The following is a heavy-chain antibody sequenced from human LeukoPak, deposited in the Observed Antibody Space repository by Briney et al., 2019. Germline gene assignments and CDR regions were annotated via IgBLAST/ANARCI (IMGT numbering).Heavy chain of an antibody. D-gene: IGHD6-19*01. V-gene: IGHV3-23*01. CDR2: ISGGGDDT. CDR3: AKGLHLYSSGWYYFDY. Sequence: GGSLRLSCAVSGFIFSSSAMSWVRQAPGKGLEWVSAISGGGDDTSYADSARGRFTVSRDNSKNTLYLQMNSLRAEDTAVYYCAKGLHLYSSGWYYFDYWGQGTLVTVSS. J-gene: IGHJ4*02. CDR1: GFIFSSSA.